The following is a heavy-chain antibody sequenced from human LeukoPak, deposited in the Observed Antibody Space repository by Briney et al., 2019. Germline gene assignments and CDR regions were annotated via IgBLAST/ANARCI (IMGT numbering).Heavy chain of an antibody. CDR1: GFTFSSYA. CDR2: ISGSGGST. Sequence: GGSLRLSCAASGFTFSSYAMSWVRQAPGKGLEWVSAISGSGGSTYYADSVKGRFTISRDNSKNTLYLQMNSLRVEDTAVYYCAKAPQYYYDSRGYFMYWGQGTLVTVSS. CDR3: AKAPQYYYDSRGYFMY. D-gene: IGHD3-22*01. J-gene: IGHJ4*02. V-gene: IGHV3-23*01.